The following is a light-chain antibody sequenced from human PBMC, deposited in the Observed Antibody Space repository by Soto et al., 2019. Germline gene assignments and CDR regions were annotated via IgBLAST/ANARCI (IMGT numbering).Light chain of an antibody. CDR2: DVS. V-gene: IGLV2-11*01. Sequence: QSVLTQPRSVSGSPGQSVTISCTGTSSDVGSYNYVSWYQQHPGKAPKLMIYDVSKRPSGVPDRFSGSKSGNTPFLTISGLQAEDEADYYCCSYAGSVVFGGGTQLTVL. CDR3: CSYAGSVV. CDR1: SSDVGSYNY. J-gene: IGLJ2*01.